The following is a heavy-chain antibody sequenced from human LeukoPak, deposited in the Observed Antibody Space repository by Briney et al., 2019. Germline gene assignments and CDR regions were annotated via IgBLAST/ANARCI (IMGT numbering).Heavy chain of an antibody. CDR2: ISRSGRT. J-gene: IGHJ3*01. D-gene: IGHD3-22*01. CDR3: AKVSFDSRGHDAFDH. Sequence: SETLSLTCAVKGVSVTDYDWSWIRQPPGKGLEWIGEISRSGRTNDNASLESRLTISVGTSKTEFSLRLTSVTVADTVTYYCAKVSFDSRGHDAFDHWGQGTTVIVS. CDR1: GVSVTDYD. V-gene: IGHV4-34*01.